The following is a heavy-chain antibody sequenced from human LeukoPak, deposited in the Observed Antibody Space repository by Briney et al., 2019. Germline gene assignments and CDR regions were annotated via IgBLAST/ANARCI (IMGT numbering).Heavy chain of an antibody. Sequence: PSETLSLTCAVYGGSFSGYYWSWIRQPPGKGLEWIGEINHSGSTNYNPSLKSRVTISVDTSKNQFSLKLSSVTAADTEVYYCARGKDTAMDKELFDYWGQGTLVTVSS. J-gene: IGHJ4*02. CDR3: ARGKDTAMDKELFDY. CDR2: INHSGST. V-gene: IGHV4-34*01. CDR1: GGSFSGYY. D-gene: IGHD5-18*01.